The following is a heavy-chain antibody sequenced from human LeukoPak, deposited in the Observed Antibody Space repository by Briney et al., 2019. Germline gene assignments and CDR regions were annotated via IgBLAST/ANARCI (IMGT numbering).Heavy chain of an antibody. V-gene: IGHV1-69*05. Sequence: ASVKVSCKASGGTFSSYAISWVRQAPGQGLEWMGGIIPIFGTANYAQKFQGRVTITTDESTSTAYMELSSLRSEDTAVYYCARGKDTAMVIDYWGQGTLVTVSS. CDR1: GGTFSSYA. D-gene: IGHD5-18*01. CDR2: IIPIFGTA. CDR3: ARGKDTAMVIDY. J-gene: IGHJ4*02.